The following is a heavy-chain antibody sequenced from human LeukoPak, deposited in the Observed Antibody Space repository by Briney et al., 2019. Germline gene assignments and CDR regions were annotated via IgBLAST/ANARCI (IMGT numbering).Heavy chain of an antibody. CDR1: GGSIRSGSYY. V-gene: IGHV4-61*02. Sequence: PSQKLSLNCTVSGGSIRSGSYYWSWIRQPAGKGLEWIGRIYTSESTNYNPSLKSRVTISVDTSKNQFSLKLSSVTAADTAVYYCAREVYCSSTSCYIGGGVDYWGQGTLVTVSS. J-gene: IGHJ4*02. CDR2: IYTSEST. D-gene: IGHD2-2*02. CDR3: AREVYCSSTSCYIGGGVDY.